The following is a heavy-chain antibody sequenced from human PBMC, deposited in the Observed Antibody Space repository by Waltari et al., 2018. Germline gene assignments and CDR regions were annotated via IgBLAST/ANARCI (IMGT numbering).Heavy chain of an antibody. CDR2: ISGSDGTT. V-gene: IGHV3-23*01. CDR3: ALLPPIYSGGYYVDY. D-gene: IGHD1-26*01. Sequence: EVRLLESGGDLVQPGGSLRLSCAASGFTFSTYAMSWVRQAPGKGLEWVSIISGSDGTTNDADSGKGRFTISRDNSKTTLYLQMNSLRAEDTAVYYCALLPPIYSGGYYVDYWGLGTLVTVSS. J-gene: IGHJ4*02. CDR1: GFTFSTYA.